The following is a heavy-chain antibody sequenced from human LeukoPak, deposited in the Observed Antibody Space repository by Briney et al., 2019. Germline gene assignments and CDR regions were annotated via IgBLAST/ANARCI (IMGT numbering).Heavy chain of an antibody. CDR3: ARSSGYYRFDGY. CDR2: ISWNSGSI. Sequence: PGGSLRLSCAASGCTFDDYAMHWVRPAPGRGLEGVSGISWNSGSIGYADSVKGRFTISRDNAKNSLYLQMNSLRAEDTTLYYCARSSGYYRFDGYWGQGTLVTVSS. D-gene: IGHD3-22*01. V-gene: IGHV3-9*01. CDR1: GCTFDDYA. J-gene: IGHJ4*02.